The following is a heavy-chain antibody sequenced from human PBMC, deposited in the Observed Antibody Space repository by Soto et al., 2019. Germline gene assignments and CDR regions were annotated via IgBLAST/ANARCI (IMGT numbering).Heavy chain of an antibody. J-gene: IGHJ3*02. V-gene: IGHV1-69*01. CDR2: IIPIFGTA. Sequence: QVQLVQSGAEVQKPGSSVKVSCKASGGTFSSYAISWVRQAPGQGLEWMGGIIPIFGTANYAQKFQGRVTITADESTSTAYMELSSLRSEDTAVYYCARGWSVDDYGDAHAFDIWGQGTMVTVSS. CDR3: ARGWSVDDYGDAHAFDI. CDR1: GGTFSSYA. D-gene: IGHD4-17*01.